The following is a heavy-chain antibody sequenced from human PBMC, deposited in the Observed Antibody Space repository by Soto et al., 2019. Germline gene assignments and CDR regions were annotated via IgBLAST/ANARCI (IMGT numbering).Heavy chain of an antibody. CDR2: IIPILGIA. Sequence: QVQLVQSGAEVKKPGSSVKVSCKASGGTFSSYTISWVRQAPGQGLEWMGRIIPILGIANYAQKFQGRVTITXDXFTSTAYMELSSLRSEDTAVYYCASTDYDILTGFDYWGQGTLVTVSS. V-gene: IGHV1-69*02. D-gene: IGHD3-9*01. J-gene: IGHJ4*02. CDR3: ASTDYDILTGFDY. CDR1: GGTFSSYT.